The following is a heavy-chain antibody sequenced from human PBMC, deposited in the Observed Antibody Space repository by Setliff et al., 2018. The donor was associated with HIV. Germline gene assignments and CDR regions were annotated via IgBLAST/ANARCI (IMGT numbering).Heavy chain of an antibody. J-gene: IGHJ5*02. CDR2: IYYSGST. D-gene: IGHD6-13*01. CDR1: GGSISSSSYY. V-gene: IGHV4-39*07. CDR3: ARILVAAAGTGFDP. Sequence: SETLSLTCTVSGGSISSSSYYWGWIRQPPGKGLEWIGSIYYSGSTYYNPSLKSRVIISIDKSKNKFSLKVSSVTAADTAVYYCARILVAAAGTGFDPWGQGILVTVSS.